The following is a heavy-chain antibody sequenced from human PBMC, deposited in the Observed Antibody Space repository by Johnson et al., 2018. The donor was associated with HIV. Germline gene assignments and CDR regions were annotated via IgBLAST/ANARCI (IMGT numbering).Heavy chain of an antibody. CDR2: IKQDGSEM. D-gene: IGHD1-26*01. Sequence: EVQLVESGGGLVKPGGSLRLSCAASGFTFSNAWMSWVRQAPGKGLEWVANIKQDGSEMYYVDSVKGRFTISRDNAKNSLYLQMNSLRAEDTAVYYCARGSSGSWDAFDIWGQGTMVTVSS. CDR1: GFTFSNAW. V-gene: IGHV3-7*03. J-gene: IGHJ3*02. CDR3: ARGSSGSWDAFDI.